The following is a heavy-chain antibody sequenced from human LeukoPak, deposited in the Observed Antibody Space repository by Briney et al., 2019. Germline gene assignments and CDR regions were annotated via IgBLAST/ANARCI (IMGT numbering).Heavy chain of an antibody. D-gene: IGHD3-10*01. CDR2: ISYTGST. CDR3: ARTEKYYYGPETFYFFEY. J-gene: IGHJ4*02. Sequence: MPSETLSLTCTVSGGSIGRYYWSWIRQSRGKGLEWIGFISYTGSTDYYPSLKSRVTISLDTSKNQFSLNLSSVTAADTAVYYRARTEKYYYGPETFYFFEYWGQGILVTVSS. V-gene: IGHV4-59*01. CDR1: GGSIGRYY.